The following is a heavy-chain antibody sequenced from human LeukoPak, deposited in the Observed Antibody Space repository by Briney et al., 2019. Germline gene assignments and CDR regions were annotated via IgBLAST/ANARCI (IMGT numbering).Heavy chain of an antibody. Sequence: GGSLRLSCAASGFTFSSYSMNWVRQAPGKGLEWVSSISSSSSYIYYADSVKGRFTISRDNAKNSLYLQMNSLRAEDTAVYYCARGHGSSGYYPFDYWGQGTLVAVSS. V-gene: IGHV3-21*01. J-gene: IGHJ4*02. D-gene: IGHD3-22*01. CDR1: GFTFSSYS. CDR3: ARGHGSSGYYPFDY. CDR2: ISSSSSYI.